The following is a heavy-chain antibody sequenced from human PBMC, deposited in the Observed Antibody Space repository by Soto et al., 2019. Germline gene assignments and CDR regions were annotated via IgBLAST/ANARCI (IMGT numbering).Heavy chain of an antibody. CDR2: ISDSADSA. CDR3: VKESGGSGRENDFDT. V-gene: IGHV3-23*01. D-gene: IGHD2-15*01. CDR1: GFTFRIYA. Sequence: EVQLLESGGGLVQPGGSLRLSCAASGFTFRIYAMSWVRQVPGKGLAWVSTISDSADSAYYADSVKGRFTISRDNSKNTLYLQMNSLRAEDTAVYYCVKESGGSGRENDFDTWGQGTQVTVSS. J-gene: IGHJ4*02.